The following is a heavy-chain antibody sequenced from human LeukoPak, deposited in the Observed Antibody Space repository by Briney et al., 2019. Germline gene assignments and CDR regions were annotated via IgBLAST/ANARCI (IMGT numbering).Heavy chain of an antibody. J-gene: IGHJ5*02. CDR3: AREGSTVTNAYHAWFDP. CDR2: ISYDGSNK. V-gene: IGHV3-30-3*01. Sequence: GGSLRLSCAASGFTFSSYAMHWVRRAPGKGLEWVAVISYDGSNKYYADSVKGRFTISRDNSKNTLYLQMNSLRAEDTAVYYCAREGSTVTNAYHAWFDPWGQGTLVTVSS. D-gene: IGHD4-17*01. CDR1: GFTFSSYA.